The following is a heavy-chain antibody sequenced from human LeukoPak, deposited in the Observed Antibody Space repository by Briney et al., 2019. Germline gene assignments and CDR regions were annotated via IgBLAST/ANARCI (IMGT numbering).Heavy chain of an antibody. CDR2: IYYSGST. CDR1: GGSISSYY. J-gene: IGHJ4*02. CDR3: ARVTSGYSSSWYVDY. V-gene: IGHV4-59*01. D-gene: IGHD6-13*01. Sequence: PSETLSLTCTVSGGSISSYYWSWIRQPRGKGLEWIGYIYYSGSTNYNPSLKSRVTISVDTSKNQFSLKLSSVTAADTAVYYCARVTSGYSSSWYVDYWGQGTLVTVSS.